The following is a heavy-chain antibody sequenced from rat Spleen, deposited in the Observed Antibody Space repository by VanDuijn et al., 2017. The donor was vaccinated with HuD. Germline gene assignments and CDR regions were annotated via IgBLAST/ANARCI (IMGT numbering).Heavy chain of an antibody. J-gene: IGHJ2*01. Sequence: EVQLVESGGGLVQPGRSLKLSCVASGFTFSDYWMTWIRQAPGKGLDCIASITNGGGSTYYLDSVRGRFTISRDNAKSTLYLQMNSLRSEDTATYYCTGPFDYWGQGVMVTVSS. CDR3: TGPFDY. CDR1: GFTFSDYW. V-gene: IGHV5-31*01. CDR2: ITNGGGST.